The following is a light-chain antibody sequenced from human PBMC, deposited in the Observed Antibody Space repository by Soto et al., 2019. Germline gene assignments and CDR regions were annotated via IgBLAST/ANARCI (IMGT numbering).Light chain of an antibody. CDR2: DAS. Sequence: EIVLTQSPGTLSLSPGERATLSCRATQSVRSSLAWYLQQPGQAPTLLIYDASKRATGIPARFSGSGSGTDFTLTISSLEPKDFAVYYCQQRSNWPGTFGQGTKVDIK. V-gene: IGKV3-11*01. CDR1: QSVRSS. CDR3: QQRSNWPGT. J-gene: IGKJ1*01.